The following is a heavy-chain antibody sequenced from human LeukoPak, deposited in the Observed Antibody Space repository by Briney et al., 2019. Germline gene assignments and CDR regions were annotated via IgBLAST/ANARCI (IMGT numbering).Heavy chain of an antibody. J-gene: IGHJ5*02. CDR2: INPNRGNT. V-gene: IGHV1-2*02. CDR1: GYTFTTYL. D-gene: IGHD2-8*01. CDR3: ARDLPFTTYCTNGVCYNWFDP. Sequence: ASVKVSCKASGYTFTTYLFHWVRHAPGKGLEWMGWINPNRGNTNYAQKFQGRVTMTRDTSISTAYMELSRLRSDDTAVYYCARDLPFTTYCTNGVCYNWFDPWGQGTLVTVSS.